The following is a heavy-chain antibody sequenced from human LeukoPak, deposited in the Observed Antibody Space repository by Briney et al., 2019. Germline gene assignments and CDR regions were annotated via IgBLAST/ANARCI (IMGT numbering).Heavy chain of an antibody. D-gene: IGHD3-22*01. V-gene: IGHV4-59*08. CDR2: IYYSAST. CDR3: ARSSSGYYFDY. J-gene: IGHJ4*02. Sequence: IGYIYYSASTNYNPSLKSRVTISVDTSKNQFSLKLSSVTAADTAVYYCARSSSGYYFDYWGQGTLVTVSS.